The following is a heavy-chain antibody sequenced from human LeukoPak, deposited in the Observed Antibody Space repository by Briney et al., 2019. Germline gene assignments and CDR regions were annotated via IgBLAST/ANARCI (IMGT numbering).Heavy chain of an antibody. V-gene: IGHV1-24*01. CDR1: GYTLTELS. D-gene: IGHD2-8*01. J-gene: IGHJ4*02. CDR3: ATDRPNCTNGVCYPGPFDY. Sequence: ASVKVSCKVSGYTLTELSMHWVRQAPGKGLEWMGGFDPEDGETIYAQKFQGRVTMTEDTSTDTAYMELSSLRSEDTAVYYCATDRPNCTNGVCYPGPFDYWGQGTLVTVSS. CDR2: FDPEDGET.